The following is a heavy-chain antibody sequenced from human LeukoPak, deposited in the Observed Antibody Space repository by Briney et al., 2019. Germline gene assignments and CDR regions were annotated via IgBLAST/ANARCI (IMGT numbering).Heavy chain of an antibody. CDR3: AREGIFGVVSPNWFDP. J-gene: IGHJ5*02. CDR1: GFTFSSYW. CDR2: IKQDGSEK. V-gene: IGHV3-7*01. D-gene: IGHD3-3*01. Sequence: PGGSLRLSCAASGFTFSSYWMSWVRQAPGKGLEWVANIKQDGSEKYYVDSVKGRFTISRDNAKNSLYLQMNSLRAEDTAVYYCAREGIFGVVSPNWFDPWGQGTLVTVSS.